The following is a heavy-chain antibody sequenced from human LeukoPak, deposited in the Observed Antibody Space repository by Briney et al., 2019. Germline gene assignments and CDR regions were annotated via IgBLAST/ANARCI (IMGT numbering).Heavy chain of an antibody. D-gene: IGHD1-7*01. CDR3: ARSSELRRIDY. CDR1: GYTFTSYD. CDR2: MNPNSGNT. J-gene: IGHJ4*02. V-gene: IGHV1-8*01. Sequence: ASVKVSCKASGYTFTSYDINWVRQATGQGLEWMGWMNPNSGNTGYAQEFKGRVTITRNTSISTAYMELSHLSFEDTAVYFRARSSELRRIDYWGQGTLVTVSS.